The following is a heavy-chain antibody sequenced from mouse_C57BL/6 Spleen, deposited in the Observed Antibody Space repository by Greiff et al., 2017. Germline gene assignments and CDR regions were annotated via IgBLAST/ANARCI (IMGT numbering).Heavy chain of an antibody. CDR3: ARDEGPWFAY. J-gene: IGHJ3*01. Sequence: EVQRVESGPGMVKPSQSLSLTCTVTGYSITSGYDWHWIRHFPGNKLEWMGYISYSGSTNYNPSLKSRISITHDTSKNHFFLKLNSVTTEDTATYYCARDEGPWFAYWGQGTLVTVSA. CDR1: GYSITSGYD. CDR2: ISYSGST. V-gene: IGHV3-1*01.